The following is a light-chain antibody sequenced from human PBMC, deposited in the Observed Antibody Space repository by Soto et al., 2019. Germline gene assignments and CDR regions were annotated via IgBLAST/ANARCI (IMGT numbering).Light chain of an antibody. V-gene: IGKV3-20*01. J-gene: IGKJ5*01. CDR1: QSVSNSY. Sequence: EIVLTQSPGTLSLSPGERATLSCRARQSVSNSYLAWYQQKHGQAPRLLIYGASSRATDSPDRFSGSRSGTDFTLTISRMEPDDFAVYYCHQYGSSPAFTFGQGTRLEIK. CDR3: HQYGSSPAFT. CDR2: GAS.